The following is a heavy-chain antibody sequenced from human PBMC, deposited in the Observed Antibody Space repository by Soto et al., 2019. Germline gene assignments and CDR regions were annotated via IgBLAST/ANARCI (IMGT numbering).Heavy chain of an antibody. D-gene: IGHD3-9*01. V-gene: IGHV5-10-1*01. Sequence: GESLKISCKGSGYSFTSYWISWVRQMPGKGLEWMGRIDPSDSYTNYSPSFQGHVTISADKSISTAYLQWSSLKASDTAMYYCARGYFDWLFRFDYWGQGTLVTVSS. J-gene: IGHJ4*02. CDR1: GYSFTSYW. CDR3: ARGYFDWLFRFDY. CDR2: IDPSDSYT.